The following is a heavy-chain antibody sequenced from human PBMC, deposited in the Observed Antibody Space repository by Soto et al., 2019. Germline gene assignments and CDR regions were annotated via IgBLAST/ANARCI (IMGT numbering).Heavy chain of an antibody. D-gene: IGHD3-22*01. V-gene: IGHV3-66*01. CDR2: IYSGGST. Sequence: GGSLRLSCAASGVTVSSNYMSWVRQAPGKGLEWVSVIYSGGSTYYADSVKGRFTISRDNSKNTLYLQMNSLRAEDTAVYYCARVTTLAFDYWGQGTLVTVSS. J-gene: IGHJ4*02. CDR3: ARVTTLAFDY. CDR1: GVTVSSNY.